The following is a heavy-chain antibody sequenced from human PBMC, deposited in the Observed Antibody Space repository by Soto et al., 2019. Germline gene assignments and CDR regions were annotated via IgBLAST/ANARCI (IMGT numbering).Heavy chain of an antibody. CDR3: ARRFFIAGWYYFDF. CDR1: DGSSSDHY. V-gene: IGHV4-59*11. D-gene: IGHD6-19*01. CDR2: IYYTGST. Sequence: PSETLSHTRTVSDGSSSDHYGSWIMQPPGKGLEWIGHIYYTGSTNYNPSLKSRVSISMDTSRNQFSLQLSSVTAADTAVYYCARRFFIAGWYYFDFWGQGTQVTVSS. J-gene: IGHJ4*02.